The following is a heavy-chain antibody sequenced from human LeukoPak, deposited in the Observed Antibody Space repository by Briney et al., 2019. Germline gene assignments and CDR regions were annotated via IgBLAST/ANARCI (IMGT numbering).Heavy chain of an antibody. J-gene: IGHJ5*02. CDR3: ARSMVRGVIAYNWFDP. Sequence: SGTLSLTCAVSGGSISSSIWWSWVRQPPGKGLEWIGEIYHSGSANYNPSLKSRVTISVDKSKNQFSLKLSSVTAADTAVYYCARSMVRGVIAYNWFDPWGQGTLVTVSS. CDR1: GGSISSSIW. CDR2: IYHSGSA. D-gene: IGHD3-10*01. V-gene: IGHV4-4*02.